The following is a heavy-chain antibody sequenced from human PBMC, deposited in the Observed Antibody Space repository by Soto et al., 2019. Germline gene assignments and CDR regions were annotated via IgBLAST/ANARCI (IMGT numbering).Heavy chain of an antibody. V-gene: IGHV3-23*01. D-gene: IGHD3-22*01. CDR1: GFIFENFG. Sequence: PGGSLRLSCAASGFIFENFGMSWVRQAPGKGLEWISSISGSGFKKYYADSVKGRFTISRDNSKNTLYLQMNSLRAEDTAVYYCAKDPYYYDSSGPEWFDPWGQGTLVTVSS. CDR3: AKDPYYYDSSGPEWFDP. J-gene: IGHJ5*02. CDR2: ISGSGFKK.